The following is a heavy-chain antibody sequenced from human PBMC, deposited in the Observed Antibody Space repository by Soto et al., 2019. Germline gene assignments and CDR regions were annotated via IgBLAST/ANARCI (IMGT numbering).Heavy chain of an antibody. CDR2: IYYSGRT. CDR3: ARLSDFWSGYPYGMDV. D-gene: IGHD3-3*01. Sequence: PSETLSLTCTVSGGSIRDYFWTWIRQPPGKGLEWIGYIYYSGRTNYNPSLKSRVSISVDTSKNHFSLQLRSVTAADTAVYYCARLSDFWSGYPYGMDVWGQGTTVTVSS. CDR1: GGSIRDYF. V-gene: IGHV4-59*01. J-gene: IGHJ6*02.